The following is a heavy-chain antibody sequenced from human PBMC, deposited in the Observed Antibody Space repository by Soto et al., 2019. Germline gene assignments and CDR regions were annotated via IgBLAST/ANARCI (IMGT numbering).Heavy chain of an antibody. D-gene: IGHD1-1*01. V-gene: IGHV4-39*01. CDR1: GGSISSSTYY. CDR2: IYYSGST. CDR3: ARHNDGNFDY. J-gene: IGHJ4*02. Sequence: SETLSLTCTVSGGSISSSTYYWAWIRQPPGKGLEWIGSIYYSGSTYYNPSLKSRVTISVDRSKNQFSLKLSSVTAADTAVYYCARHNDGNFDYWGQGTLVTVSS.